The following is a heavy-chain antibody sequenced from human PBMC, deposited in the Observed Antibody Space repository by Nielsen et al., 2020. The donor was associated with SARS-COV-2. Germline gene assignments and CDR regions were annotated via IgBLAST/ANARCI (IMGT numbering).Heavy chain of an antibody. V-gene: IGHV3-23*01. CDR3: AKDKILVAAGSGAFDL. D-gene: IGHD6-13*01. CDR1: GFTFSTNA. Sequence: GGSLRLSCAASGFTFSTNAMSWVRQAPGKGLEWVSTISGGGDSIYYADSVKGRFSISRDNSKNFVYLQMNSLRVEDTALYYCAKDKILVAAGSGAFDLWGQGTMVTVSS. J-gene: IGHJ3*01. CDR2: ISGGGDSI.